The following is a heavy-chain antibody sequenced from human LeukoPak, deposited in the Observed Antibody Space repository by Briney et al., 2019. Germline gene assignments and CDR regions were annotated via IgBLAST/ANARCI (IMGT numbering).Heavy chain of an antibody. J-gene: IGHJ4*02. Sequence: PGRSLRLSCAASGFTISSYGMHWVRQAPGKGLEWVAIISYDGSNKHYADSVKGRFTISRDNSRNTLYLQMNSLRAEDTAVYYCAKVGGGWYNLSSYYFDYWGQGTLVTVSS. D-gene: IGHD6-19*01. V-gene: IGHV3-30*18. CDR1: GFTISSYG. CDR2: ISYDGSNK. CDR3: AKVGGGWYNLSSYYFDY.